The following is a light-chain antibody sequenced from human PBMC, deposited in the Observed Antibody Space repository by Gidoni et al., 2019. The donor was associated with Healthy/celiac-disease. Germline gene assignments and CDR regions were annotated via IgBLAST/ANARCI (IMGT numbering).Light chain of an antibody. CDR1: QSVSSSY. J-gene: IGKJ1*01. CDR3: QQYGSSPPWX. CDR2: GAS. V-gene: IGKV3-20*01. Sequence: EIVLTQSPGPLSLSPGERATLSCRASQSVSSSYLAWYQQKPGQAPRLLIYGASSRATGIPDRFSGSGSGTDFTLTISRLEPEDFAVYYCQQYGSSPPWXFXQGTKVEIK.